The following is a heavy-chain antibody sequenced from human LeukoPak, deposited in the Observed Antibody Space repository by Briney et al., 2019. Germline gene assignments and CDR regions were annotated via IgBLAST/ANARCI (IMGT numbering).Heavy chain of an antibody. CDR2: IFYSGST. Sequence: SETLSLTCTVSGGSISTSNYYWGWIRQPPGKGLEWIGNIFYSGSTYYSPSLRSRLTISVDTSKNQFSLRLTSVTAADTAVYYCARDRAVAGAGDYWGQGTLVTVSS. V-gene: IGHV4-39*07. D-gene: IGHD6-19*01. CDR1: GGSISTSNYY. CDR3: ARDRAVAGAGDY. J-gene: IGHJ4*02.